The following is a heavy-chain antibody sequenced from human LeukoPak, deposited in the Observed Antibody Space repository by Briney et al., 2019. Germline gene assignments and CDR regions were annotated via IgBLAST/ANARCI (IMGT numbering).Heavy chain of an antibody. Sequence: PSETLSLTCTVSGGSLSSYYWSWIRQPAGKGLEWIGRIYTSGSTNYNPSLKSRVTMSVDTSKNQFSLKLSSVTAADTAVYYCAREGWGSYRYYFDYWGQGTLVTVSS. D-gene: IGHD3-16*02. CDR3: AREGWGSYRYYFDY. J-gene: IGHJ4*02. V-gene: IGHV4-4*07. CDR1: GGSLSSYY. CDR2: IYTSGST.